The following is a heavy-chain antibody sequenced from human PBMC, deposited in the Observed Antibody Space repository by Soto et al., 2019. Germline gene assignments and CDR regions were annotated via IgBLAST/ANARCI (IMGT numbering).Heavy chain of an antibody. J-gene: IGHJ4*02. CDR3: AKGGGGDHGY. D-gene: IGHD2-21*02. Sequence: EVQLVESEGGLVQPGGSLRLSCEASGFIFTTSDMSWVRQAPGKGLEWISSITITGDTTHYADSVKGRFTISRDNSRNTVYLQMNSLRVHATAVFYCAKGGGGDHGYWGQGTLVAVSS. CDR1: GFIFTTSD. V-gene: IGHV3-23*04. CDR2: ITITGDTT.